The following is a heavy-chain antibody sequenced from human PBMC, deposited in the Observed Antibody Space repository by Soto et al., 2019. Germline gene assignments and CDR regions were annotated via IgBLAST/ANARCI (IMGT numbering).Heavy chain of an antibody. Sequence: ASVKVSCKASGGTFSSYAISWVRQAPGQGLEWMGGIIPIFGTANYAQKFQGRVTITADKSTSTAYMELSSLRSEDTAVYYCASGGSGSYYKWFDPWGQGTLVTVSS. CDR3: ASGGSGSYYKWFDP. CDR1: GGTFSSYA. J-gene: IGHJ5*02. CDR2: IIPIFGTA. V-gene: IGHV1-69*06. D-gene: IGHD3-10*01.